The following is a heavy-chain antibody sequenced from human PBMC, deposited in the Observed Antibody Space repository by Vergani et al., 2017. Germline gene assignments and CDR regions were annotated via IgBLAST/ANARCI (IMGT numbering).Heavy chain of an antibody. J-gene: IGHJ3*02. CDR3: ARAAMVNDAFDI. CDR2: IYSGGST. V-gene: IGHV3-66*01. Sequence: VQLVESGGGVVQPGRSLRLSCAASGFTFSSNYMSWVRQAPGKGLEWVSVIYSGGSTYYADSVKGRFTISRDNAKNTLYLQMNSLRAEDTAVYYCARAAMVNDAFDIWGQGTMVTVSS. D-gene: IGHD5-18*01. CDR1: GFTFSSNY.